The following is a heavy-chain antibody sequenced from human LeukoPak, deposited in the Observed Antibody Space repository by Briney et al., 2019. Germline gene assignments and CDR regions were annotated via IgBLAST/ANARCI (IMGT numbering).Heavy chain of an antibody. Sequence: LTGGSLRLSCAASGFTVRSNYMSWVRQAPGKGLEWVSAISGSGGSTYYADSVKGRFTISRDNSENTLYLQMNSLRAEDTAVYYCAKDPGYSSGWYFSTWGQGTLVTVSS. CDR3: AKDPGYSSGWYFST. J-gene: IGHJ5*02. V-gene: IGHV3-23*01. CDR2: ISGSGGST. CDR1: GFTVRSNY. D-gene: IGHD6-19*01.